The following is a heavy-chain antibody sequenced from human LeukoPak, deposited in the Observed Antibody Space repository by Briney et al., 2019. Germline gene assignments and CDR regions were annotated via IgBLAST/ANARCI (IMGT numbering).Heavy chain of an antibody. V-gene: IGHV4-34*01. Sequence: SETLSLTCAVYGGSFSGYYWSWIRQPPGKGLEWIGEINHSGSTNYSPSFKSRGTISVDTSKNQFSLKLSSVTAADTAVYYCARGPWFGELGYYYYYMDVWGKGTTVTVSS. J-gene: IGHJ6*03. CDR2: INHSGST. CDR1: GGSFSGYY. CDR3: ARGPWFGELGYYYYYMDV. D-gene: IGHD3-10*01.